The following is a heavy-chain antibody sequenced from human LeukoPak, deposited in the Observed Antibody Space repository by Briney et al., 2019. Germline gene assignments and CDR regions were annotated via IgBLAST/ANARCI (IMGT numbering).Heavy chain of an antibody. CDR3: RRCFSRGRCYENFNCMDV. Sequence: GGSLRLSCAASLLTFSEYCMIGIGQAPGKGLVWVSHINTDGSRTTYADSVKGRFTISRDNAKRTLYLQMNSLRDADPAVYYVRRCFSRGRCYENFNCMDVWGQGTTVTVSS. CDR2: INTDGSRT. D-gene: IGHD2-2*01. V-gene: IGHV3-74*01. J-gene: IGHJ6*02. CDR1: LLTFSEYC.